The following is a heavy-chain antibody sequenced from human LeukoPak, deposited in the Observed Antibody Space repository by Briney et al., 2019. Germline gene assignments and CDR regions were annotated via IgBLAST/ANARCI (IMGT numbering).Heavy chain of an antibody. CDR1: GGSFTNYY. D-gene: IGHD1/OR15-1a*01. J-gene: IGHJ5*02. CDR3: ARGPGTVGLSP. V-gene: IGHV4-34*01. Sequence: SETLALTCNVSGGSFTNYYWSWIRQTPEKGLEWIGQINHSGDTSYNPSLRSRVTLSVDRSKNQFSLKVASVTAADTGVYYCARGPGTVGLSPWGQGTLVTVSS. CDR2: INHSGDT.